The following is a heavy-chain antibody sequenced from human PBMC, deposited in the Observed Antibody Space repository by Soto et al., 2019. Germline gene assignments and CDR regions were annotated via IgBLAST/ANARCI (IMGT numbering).Heavy chain of an antibody. V-gene: IGHV1-8*01. Sequence: QVQLVQSGAEVKKPGASVKVSCKASGYTFTSYDINWVRQATGQGLEWMGWMNPNSGNTGYAQKFQGRVTMTRNTSISTAYMKLSSLRSEDTAVYYCAYPARNYDFWSGYSFDIWGQGTMVTVSS. D-gene: IGHD3-3*01. CDR3: AYPARNYDFWSGYSFDI. J-gene: IGHJ3*02. CDR2: MNPNSGNT. CDR1: GYTFTSYD.